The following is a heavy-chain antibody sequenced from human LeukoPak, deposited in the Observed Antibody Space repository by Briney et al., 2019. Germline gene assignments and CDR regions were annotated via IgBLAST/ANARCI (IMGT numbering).Heavy chain of an antibody. Sequence: GGSLRLSCAASGFSFSSYSVNWVRQAPGKGLEWVSSISGDLRYISYADSVKGRFTISRDNAKTSVFLQMNSLRVEDTAVYYCARDVGGEWNFWGQGTLVTVSS. D-gene: IGHD3-16*01. V-gene: IGHV3-21*01. CDR2: ISGDLRYI. CDR3: ARDVGGEWNF. J-gene: IGHJ4*02. CDR1: GFSFSSYS.